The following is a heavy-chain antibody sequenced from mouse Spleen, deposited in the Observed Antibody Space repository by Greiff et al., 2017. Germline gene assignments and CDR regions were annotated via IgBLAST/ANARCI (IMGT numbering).Heavy chain of an antibody. Sequence: QVQLKQSGPEVVRPGVSVKISCKGSGYTFTDYAMHWVKQSHAKSLEWIGVISTYNGNTNYNQKFKGKATMTVDKSSSTAYMELARLTSEDSAIYYCARDPPSHTAHYAMDYWGQGTSVTVSS. CDR2: ISTYNGNT. V-gene: IGHV1-67*01. D-gene: IGHD1-2*01. CDR3: ARDPPSHTAHYAMDY. CDR1: GYTFTDYA. J-gene: IGHJ4*01.